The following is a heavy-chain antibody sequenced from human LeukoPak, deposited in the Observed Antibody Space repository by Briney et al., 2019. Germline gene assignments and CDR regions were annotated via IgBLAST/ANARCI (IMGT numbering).Heavy chain of an antibody. CDR1: GYTFSAYY. V-gene: IGHV1-2*02. Sequence: ASVKVSCKASGYTFSAYYMHWVRQAPGQGLEWMGWINPNSGGTNYAQKFQGRVTMTRDTSISTAYMELSRLRSDDTAVYYCARDRLGYCSSTSCYGSNGMDVWGQGTTVTVSS. CDR2: INPNSGGT. J-gene: IGHJ6*02. CDR3: ARDRLGYCSSTSCYGSNGMDV. D-gene: IGHD2-2*01.